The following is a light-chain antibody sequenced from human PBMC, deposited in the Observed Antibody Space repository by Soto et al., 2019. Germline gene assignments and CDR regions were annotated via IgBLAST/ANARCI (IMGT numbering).Light chain of an antibody. CDR3: QQYDSSPRT. Sequence: IVLTQSPGTLSLSPGERATLSCWASQSVSSSYLAWYQQKPGQAPRLLIYGASTRATGIPDRFSGSGSGTDFTLTISRLEPEDFAVYYCQQYDSSPRTFGQGTKVDIK. J-gene: IGKJ1*01. CDR1: QSVSSSY. V-gene: IGKV3-20*01. CDR2: GAS.